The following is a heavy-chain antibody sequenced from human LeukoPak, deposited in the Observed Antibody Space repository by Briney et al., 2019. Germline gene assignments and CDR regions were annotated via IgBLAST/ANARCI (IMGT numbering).Heavy chain of an antibody. CDR1: GYTFTSYD. CDR2: MNPNSGNT. CDR3: ARGGYPYYYGSGSYYPSEYYYYYYYMDV. V-gene: IGHV1-8*01. Sequence: ASVKVSCKASGYTFTSYDINWVRQATGQGLEWMGWMNPNSGNTGYAQKFQGRVTMTRNTSISTAYMELSSLRSEDTAVYYCARGGYPYYYGSGSYYPSEYYYYYYYMDVWGKGTTVTISS. J-gene: IGHJ6*03. D-gene: IGHD3-10*01.